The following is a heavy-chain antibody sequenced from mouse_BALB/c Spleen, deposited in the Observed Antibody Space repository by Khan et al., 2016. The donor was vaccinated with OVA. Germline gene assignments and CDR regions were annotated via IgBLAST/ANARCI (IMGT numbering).Heavy chain of an antibody. CDR2: INYSGST. D-gene: IGHD1-2*01. J-gene: IGHJ2*01. CDR3: ARYNGFYYFDC. Sequence: EVKLLESGPSLVKPSQTLSLTCSVTGDSITSGYWNWIRKFPGNKLEYMGYINYSGSTYYNPSLKSRISITRDTSKNQYFLQLNSVTTEDTATYYCARYNGFYYFDCWGQGTALTVSS. CDR1: GDSITSGY. V-gene: IGHV3-8*02.